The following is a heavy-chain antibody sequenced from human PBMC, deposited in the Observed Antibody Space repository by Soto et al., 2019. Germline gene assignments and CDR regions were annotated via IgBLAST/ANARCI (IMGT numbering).Heavy chain of an antibody. Sequence: ASVKVSCKTSGYTFTSYGISWVRQAPGQGLEWMGWISAYNGNTNYAQKLQGRVTMTTGTSTSTAYMELRSLRSDDTAVYYCARGRYYDSSGYISWFDPWGQGTLVTVSS. CDR2: ISAYNGNT. V-gene: IGHV1-18*01. CDR1: GYTFTSYG. D-gene: IGHD3-22*01. J-gene: IGHJ5*02. CDR3: ARGRYYDSSGYISWFDP.